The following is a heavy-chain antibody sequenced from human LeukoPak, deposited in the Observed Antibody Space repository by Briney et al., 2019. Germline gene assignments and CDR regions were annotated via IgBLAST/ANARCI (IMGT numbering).Heavy chain of an antibody. CDR2: INPNSGGT. J-gene: IGHJ4*02. V-gene: IGHV1-2*02. CDR1: GYTFTGYY. CDR3: AKGLPGFGDLSDVWNY. Sequence: ASVKVSCKASGYTFTGYYMHWVRQAPGQGLEWMGWINPNSGGTNYAQKFQGRVTMTRDTSISTAYMELSRLRSDDTAVYYCAKGLPGFGDLSDVWNYWGQGILVTVSS. D-gene: IGHD3-10*01.